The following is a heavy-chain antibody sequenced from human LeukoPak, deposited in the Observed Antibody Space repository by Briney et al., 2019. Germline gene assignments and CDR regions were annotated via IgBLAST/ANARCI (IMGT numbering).Heavy chain of an antibody. V-gene: IGHV3-23*01. CDR1: GYTFTSYS. J-gene: IGHJ4*02. Sequence: RVSCKASGYTFTSYSMNWVRQAPGKGLEWVSTISGGGGSTYYADSVKGRFTISRDNSKNTLYLQVNSLRAEDTAVYYCAKGGKWDVTPFDYWGQGTLVTVSS. D-gene: IGHD1-26*01. CDR2: ISGGGGST. CDR3: AKGGKWDVTPFDY.